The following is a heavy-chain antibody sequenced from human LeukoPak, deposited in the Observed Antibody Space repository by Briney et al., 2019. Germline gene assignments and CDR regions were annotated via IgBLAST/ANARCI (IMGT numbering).Heavy chain of an antibody. J-gene: IGHJ4*02. CDR3: ARNWGVISSYFDY. CDR2: IYYSGST. D-gene: IGHD3-16*02. Sequence: SETLSLTCTISGDPINSYHWSWIRQPPGKGLEWIGYIYYSGSTNYNPSLKSRVTMSVDTSKNQFSLKLNSVTAADTAVYYCARNWGVISSYFDYWGQGALVTVSS. V-gene: IGHV4-59*12. CDR1: GDPINSYH.